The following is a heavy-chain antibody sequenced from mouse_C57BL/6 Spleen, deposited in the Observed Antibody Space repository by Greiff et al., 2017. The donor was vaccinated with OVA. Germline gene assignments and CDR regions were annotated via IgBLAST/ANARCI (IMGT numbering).Heavy chain of an antibody. J-gene: IGHJ3*01. CDR1: GFSFNTYA. V-gene: IGHV10-1*01. D-gene: IGHD2-3*01. CDR3: VRHSIYDGYPAWFAY. Sequence: GGGLVQPKGSLKLSCAASGFSFNTYAMNWVRQAPGKGLEWVARIRSKSNNYATYYADSVKDRFTISRDDSESMLYLQMNNLKTEDTAMYYCVRHSIYDGYPAWFAYWGQGTLVTVSA. CDR2: IRSKSNNYAT.